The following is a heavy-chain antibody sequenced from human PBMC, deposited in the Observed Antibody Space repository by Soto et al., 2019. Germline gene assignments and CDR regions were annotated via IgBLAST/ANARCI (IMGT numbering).Heavy chain of an antibody. CDR1: GFTFSNYE. V-gene: IGHV3-48*03. D-gene: IGHD2-15*01. Sequence: EVQLVESGGGLVQPGGSLRLSCAASGFTFSNYERNWVRQAPGKGLEWISYIDRSGTTIHYADSVKGRFTISRDNAKNSMYLQMYSLRVDDTAVYYCVGDGDGGCCSSWFVPWGQGTLVTVSS. CDR2: IDRSGTTI. J-gene: IGHJ5*02. CDR3: VGDGDGGCCSSWFVP.